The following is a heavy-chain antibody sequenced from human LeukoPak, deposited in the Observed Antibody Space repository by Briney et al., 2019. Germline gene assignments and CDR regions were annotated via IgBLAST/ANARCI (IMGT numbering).Heavy chain of an antibody. D-gene: IGHD3-10*01. CDR3: ITSLVRGVIIGSFDY. CDR1: GFTFSNAW. J-gene: IGHJ4*02. Sequence: GGSLRLSCAASGFTFSNAWMSWVRQAPGKGLEWVGRIKSKTDGGTTDYAAPVKGRFTISRDDSKNTLYLQMNSLKAEDTAVYYCITSLVRGVIIGSFDYWGQGTLVIVSS. V-gene: IGHV3-15*01. CDR2: IKSKTDGGTT.